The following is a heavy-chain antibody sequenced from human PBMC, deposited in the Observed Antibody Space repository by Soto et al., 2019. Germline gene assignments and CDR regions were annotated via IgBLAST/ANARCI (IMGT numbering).Heavy chain of an antibody. D-gene: IGHD6-19*01. Sequence: GGSLRLSCAASGFTFSDYYMSWIRQAPGKGLEWVSYISSSSSYTNYADSVKGRFTISRDNAKNSLYLQMNSLRAEDTAVYYCARERQWLSNDAFDIWGQGTMVTVSS. J-gene: IGHJ3*02. V-gene: IGHV3-11*06. CDR3: ARERQWLSNDAFDI. CDR1: GFTFSDYY. CDR2: ISSSSSYT.